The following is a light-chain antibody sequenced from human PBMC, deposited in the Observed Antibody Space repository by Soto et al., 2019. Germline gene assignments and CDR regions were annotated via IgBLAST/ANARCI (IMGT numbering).Light chain of an antibody. V-gene: IGLV2-14*01. CDR2: EVS. CDR1: SSDVGGFNY. Sequence: QSARTQPASVSGSPGQSITISCTGTSSDVGGFNYVSWYQQFPGKAPKLMIYEVSNRPSGVSNRFSGSKSGNTASLTISGLQAEDEGDYYCSSYTTSNTLVFGTGTKVTVL. J-gene: IGLJ1*01. CDR3: SSYTTSNTLV.